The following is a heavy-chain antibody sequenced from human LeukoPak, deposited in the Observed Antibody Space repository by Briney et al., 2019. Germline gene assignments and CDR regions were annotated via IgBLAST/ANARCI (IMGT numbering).Heavy chain of an antibody. J-gene: IGHJ6*04. D-gene: IGHD6-19*01. V-gene: IGHV3-23*01. CDR1: GFTVSSNY. CDR3: AKDTLLTTSSGWPMDV. CDR2: ISGSGGST. Sequence: GGSLRLSCAASGFTVSSNYMSWVRQAPGKGLEWVSAISGSGGSTYYADSVKGRFTISRDNSKNTLYLQMNSLRAEDTAVYYCAKDTLLTTSSGWPMDVWGKGTTVTVSS.